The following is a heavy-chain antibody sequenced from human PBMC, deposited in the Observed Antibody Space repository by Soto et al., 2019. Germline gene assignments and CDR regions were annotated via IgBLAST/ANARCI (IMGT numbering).Heavy chain of an antibody. CDR1: GFTFSTYT. V-gene: IGHV3-23*01. CDR2: ISGSGGSP. J-gene: IGHJ4*02. CDR3: AKARCSTTNCYVPDY. D-gene: IGHD2-2*01. Sequence: EVQLLESGGGLVQPGGSLRLSCAASGFTFSTYTMSWVRQAPGKGLEWVSVISGSGGSPSYADSVQGRFTISRDNPKNTLYLQMNSLRAEDTAMYYCAKARCSTTNCYVPDYWGQGTLATVSS.